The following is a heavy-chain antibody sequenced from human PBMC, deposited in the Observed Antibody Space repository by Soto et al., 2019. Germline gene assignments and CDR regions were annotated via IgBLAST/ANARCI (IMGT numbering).Heavy chain of an antibody. D-gene: IGHD3-16*02. V-gene: IGHV3-13*01. CDR2: IGTAGDT. Sequence: GGSLRLSCAASGFTFSSYDMHWVRQATGKGLEWVSAIGTAGDTYYPGSVKGRFTISRENAKNSLYLQMNSLRAGDTAVYYCARGRVGYDYVWGSYRTPPYYYYGMDVWGQGTTVTVSS. CDR3: ARGRVGYDYVWGSYRTPPYYYYGMDV. CDR1: GFTFSSYD. J-gene: IGHJ6*02.